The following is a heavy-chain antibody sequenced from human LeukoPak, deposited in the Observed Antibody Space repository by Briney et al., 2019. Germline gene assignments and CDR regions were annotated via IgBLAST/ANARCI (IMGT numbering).Heavy chain of an antibody. Sequence: ASETLSLTCTVSGGSISSYYWSWIRQPPGKGLEWIGYIHYGGSSNYNPSLKSRVTISVDTSKNQFSLKLSSVTAADTAVYYCASIVVVPAAIAPLYYFDYWGQGTLVTVSS. D-gene: IGHD2-2*02. V-gene: IGHV4-59*08. J-gene: IGHJ4*02. CDR1: GGSISSYY. CDR2: IHYGGSS. CDR3: ASIVVVPAAIAPLYYFDY.